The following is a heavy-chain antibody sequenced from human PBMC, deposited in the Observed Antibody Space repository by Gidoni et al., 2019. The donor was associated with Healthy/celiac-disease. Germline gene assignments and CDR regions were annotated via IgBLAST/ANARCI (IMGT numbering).Heavy chain of an antibody. CDR1: GFTFSSYA. Sequence: EVQLLESGGGLVQPGGSLRLSCAASGFTFSSYAMSWVRQAPGKGLEWVSAISGSGGSTYYADSVKGRFTISRDNSKNTLYLQMNSLRAEDTAVYYCAKSVAARASYYYGMDVWGQGTTVTVSS. V-gene: IGHV3-23*01. D-gene: IGHD6-6*01. CDR3: AKSVAARASYYYGMDV. J-gene: IGHJ6*02. CDR2: ISGSGGST.